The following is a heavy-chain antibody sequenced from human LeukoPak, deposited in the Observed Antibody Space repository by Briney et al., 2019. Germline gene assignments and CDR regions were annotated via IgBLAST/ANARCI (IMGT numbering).Heavy chain of an antibody. J-gene: IGHJ4*02. CDR1: GCTFSSYA. D-gene: IGHD3-9*01. Sequence: GASVKVSCKASGCTFSSYAISWVRQAPGQGLEWMGRIIPILGIANYAQKFQGRVTITADKSTSTAYMELSSLRSEDTAVYYCARENWGDWLFDYWGQGTLVTVSS. CDR3: ARENWGDWLFDY. V-gene: IGHV1-69*04. CDR2: IIPILGIA.